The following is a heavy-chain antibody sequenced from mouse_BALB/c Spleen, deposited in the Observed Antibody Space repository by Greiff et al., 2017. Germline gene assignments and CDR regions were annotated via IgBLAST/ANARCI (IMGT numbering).Heavy chain of an antibody. CDR1: GISITTGNYR. D-gene: IGHD1-1*01. CDR2: IYYSGTI. J-gene: IGHJ2*01. V-gene: IGHV3-5*02. CDR3: ARDDSYYYGSSGFDY. Sequence: EVQLQESGPGLVKPSQTVSLTCTVTGISITTGNYRWSWIRQFPGNKLEWIGYIYYSGTITYNPSLTSRTTITRDTSKNQFFLEMNSLTAEDTATYYCARDDSYYYGSSGFDYWGQGTTLTVSS.